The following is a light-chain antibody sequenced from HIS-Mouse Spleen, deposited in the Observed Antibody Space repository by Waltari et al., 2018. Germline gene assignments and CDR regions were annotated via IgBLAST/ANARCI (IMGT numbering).Light chain of an antibody. CDR2: RNN. Sequence: QSVLTHPPSASGTPGQRVTISCSGSSSNIGSNYVYWYQQLPGTAPKRLTYRNNQRPSGVPDRFSGSKSGTSASLAISGLRSEDEADYYCAAWDDSLSGPVFGGGTKLTVL. J-gene: IGLJ3*02. CDR3: AAWDDSLSGPV. V-gene: IGLV1-47*01. CDR1: SSNIGSNY.